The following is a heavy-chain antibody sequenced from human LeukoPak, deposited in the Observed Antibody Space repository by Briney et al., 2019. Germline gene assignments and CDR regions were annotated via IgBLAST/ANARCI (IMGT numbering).Heavy chain of an antibody. J-gene: IGHJ3*01. Sequence: SETLSLTCAVSSGSISSSNWWSWVRQPPGKGLEWTGEIYHSGSTNYNPSLKSRVTISVDNSKNQFSLKLSSVTAADTAVYYCACEGYSSLPIFWGQGTMVTVSS. CDR1: SGSISSSNW. D-gene: IGHD5-18*01. CDR2: IYHSGST. CDR3: ACEGYSSLPIF. V-gene: IGHV4-4*02.